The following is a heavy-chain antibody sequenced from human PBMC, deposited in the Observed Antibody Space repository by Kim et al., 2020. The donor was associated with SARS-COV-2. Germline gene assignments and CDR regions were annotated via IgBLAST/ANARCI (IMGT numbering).Heavy chain of an antibody. J-gene: IGHJ4*02. Sequence: SETLSLTCTVSGGSVSSGSYYWSWIRQPPGKGLEWIGYIYYSGSTNYNPSLKSRVTISVDTSKNQFSLKLSSVTAADTAVYYCARDRGILGAMDYWGQGTLVTVSS. V-gene: IGHV4-61*01. CDR3: ARDRGILGAMDY. CDR1: GGSVSSGSYY. D-gene: IGHD1-26*01. CDR2: IYYSGST.